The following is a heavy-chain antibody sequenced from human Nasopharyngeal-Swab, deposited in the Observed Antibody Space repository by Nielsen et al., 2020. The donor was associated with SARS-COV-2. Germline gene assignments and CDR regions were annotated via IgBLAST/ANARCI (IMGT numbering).Heavy chain of an antibody. J-gene: IGHJ3*02. CDR1: GGSFSGYY. CDR3: ARAGGDYGADAFDI. V-gene: IGHV4-34*01. Sequence: SETLSLTCAVYGGSFSGYYWSWIRQPPGKGLEWIGEINHSGSTNYNPSLKSRVTISVDSSKNQFSLKLSSVTAADTAVYYCARAGGDYGADAFDIWGQGTMVTVSS. CDR2: INHSGST. D-gene: IGHD4-17*01.